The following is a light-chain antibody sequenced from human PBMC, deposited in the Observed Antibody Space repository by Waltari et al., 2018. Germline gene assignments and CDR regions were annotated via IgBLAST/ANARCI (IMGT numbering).Light chain of an antibody. CDR2: EVN. V-gene: IGLV2-8*01. Sequence: QSALTQPPSASGSPGQSVTISCTGTSGDVGAYDFVSWYQQNPGKAPKLIIYEVNKRPSWVPDRFSGSKSGNTASLTVSGLQADDEADYYCSSYAGSNNFVFGPGTEVTVL. J-gene: IGLJ1*01. CDR1: SGDVGAYDF. CDR3: SSYAGSNNFV.